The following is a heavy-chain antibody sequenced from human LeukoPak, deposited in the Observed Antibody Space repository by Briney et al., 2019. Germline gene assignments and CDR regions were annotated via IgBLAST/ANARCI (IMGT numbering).Heavy chain of an antibody. V-gene: IGHV3-23*01. D-gene: IGHD3-3*01. CDR1: GFTFSTYA. J-gene: IGHJ5*02. Sequence: GRSLSLSCAASGFTFSTYAMSWVRQAPGKGLEWVSAISGSGASTYYADSVKGRFTISRDNSKNALYLQMNSLRADDTAVYYCAKSPDYDFWSGSRFDPWGQGTLVTVSS. CDR2: ISGSGAST. CDR3: AKSPDYDFWSGSRFDP.